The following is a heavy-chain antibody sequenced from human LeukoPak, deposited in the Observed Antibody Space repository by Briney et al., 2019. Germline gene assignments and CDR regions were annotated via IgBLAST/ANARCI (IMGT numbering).Heavy chain of an antibody. CDR2: IYYTGST. CDR3: ARRSAGWDAFDI. J-gene: IGHJ3*02. D-gene: IGHD6-13*01. V-gene: IGHV4-59*08. CDR1: VGSISSYY. Sequence: PSETLSLTCTVSVGSISSYYWSWIRQPPGKGLEWIGYIYYTGSTNYNPSLKSRVTISVDTSKNQFSLNLSSVTAADTAVYYCARRSAGWDAFDIWGQGTMVTVSS.